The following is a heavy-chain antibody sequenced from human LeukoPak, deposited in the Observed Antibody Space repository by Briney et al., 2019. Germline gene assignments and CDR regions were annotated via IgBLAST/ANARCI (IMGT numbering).Heavy chain of an antibody. CDR3: AELGITMIGGV. V-gene: IGHV3-48*04. Sequence: GGSLRLSCAASGFTFSNYGLSWVRQAPGKGLEWVSYISSSGSTIYYADSVKGRFTISRDNAKNSLHLQMNSLRAEDTAVYYCAELGITMIGGVWGKGTTVTISS. CDR1: GFTFSNYG. J-gene: IGHJ6*04. D-gene: IGHD3-10*02. CDR2: ISSSGSTI.